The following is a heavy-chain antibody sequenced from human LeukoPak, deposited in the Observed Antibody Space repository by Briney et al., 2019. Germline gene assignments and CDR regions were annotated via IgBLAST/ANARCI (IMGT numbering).Heavy chain of an antibody. CDR1: GFTVSSNY. Sequence: GGSLRLSCAASGFTVSSNYMSWVRQAPGEGLEWVSIIDSGGSTYCAGSVKGRFTISRDNSKNTLYLQMNSLRAEDTAVYYCVAGLWCWGQGTLVTVSS. D-gene: IGHD2-21*01. J-gene: IGHJ4*02. V-gene: IGHV3-53*01. CDR2: IDSGGST. CDR3: VAGLWC.